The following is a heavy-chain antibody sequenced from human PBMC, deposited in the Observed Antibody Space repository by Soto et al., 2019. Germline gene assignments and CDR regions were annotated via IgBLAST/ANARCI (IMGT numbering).Heavy chain of an antibody. CDR3: ARRRVSSGDFDY. V-gene: IGHV1-69*02. D-gene: IGHD7-27*01. Sequence: SVKVSCKASGGTFSSYTISWVRQAPGQGLEWMGRIIPILGIANYAQKFQGRVTITGDTSTSTAYMELSSLRSEDTAVYYCARRRVSSGDFDYWGQGTLVTVSS. CDR2: IIPILGIA. CDR1: GGTFSSYT. J-gene: IGHJ4*02.